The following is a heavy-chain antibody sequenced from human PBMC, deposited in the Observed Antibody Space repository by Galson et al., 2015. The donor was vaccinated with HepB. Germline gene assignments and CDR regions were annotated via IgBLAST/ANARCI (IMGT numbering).Heavy chain of an antibody. J-gene: IGHJ4*02. CDR3: VRQLAYCVANTCQIFFDY. D-gene: IGHD2-21*01. Sequence: CAISGDSVSSNSAAWNWIRQSPSRGLEWLGRTYYRSKWYNSYAVSVKSRITINPDTTKNQLSLQLNSVTPEDTAIYYCVRQLAYCVANTCQIFFDYWGQGTLVTVSS. CDR2: TYYRSKWYN. V-gene: IGHV6-1*01. CDR1: GDSVSSNSAA.